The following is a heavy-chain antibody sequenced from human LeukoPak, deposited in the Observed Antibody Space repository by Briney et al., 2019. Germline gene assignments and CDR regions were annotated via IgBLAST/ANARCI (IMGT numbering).Heavy chain of an antibody. V-gene: IGHV1-2*02. J-gene: IGHJ3*02. CDR3: ARVDYGDAFDI. Sequence: ASVKVSFKASGYTFTGYYMHWLRQAPGQGLEWMGWINPNSGGTNYAQKFQGRVTMTRDTSISTAYMELSRLRSDDTAVYYCARVDYGDAFDIWCQGTMVTVSS. D-gene: IGHD4-17*01. CDR1: GYTFTGYY. CDR2: INPNSGGT.